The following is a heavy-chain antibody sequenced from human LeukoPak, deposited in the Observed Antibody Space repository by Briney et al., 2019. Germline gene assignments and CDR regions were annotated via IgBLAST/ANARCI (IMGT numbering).Heavy chain of an antibody. CDR2: INTSTGNP. D-gene: IGHD3-22*01. V-gene: IGHV7-4-1*02. J-gene: IGHJ4*02. CDR1: GYTFTSYA. CDR3: ARDSYDSSGYYYYFDY. Sequence: VSVKVSCKASGYTFTSYAMNWVRQAPGQGLEWMGWINTSTGNPTYAQGFTGRFVFSLDTSVSTAYLQISSLKAEDTAVYYCARDSYDSSGYYYYFDYWGQGTLVTVSS.